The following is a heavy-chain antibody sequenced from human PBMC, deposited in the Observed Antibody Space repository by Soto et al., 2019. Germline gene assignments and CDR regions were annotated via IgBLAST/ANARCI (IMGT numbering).Heavy chain of an antibody. Sequence: GGSLRLSCAASGFTFSSYWMSWVRQAPGKGLEWVANIKQDGSEKYYVDSVKGRFTISRDNAKNSLYLQMNSLRAEDTAVYYCAREQLELHYYYYYGMDVWGQGTTVTVSS. D-gene: IGHD1-7*01. CDR1: GFTFSSYW. CDR3: AREQLELHYYYYYGMDV. J-gene: IGHJ6*02. V-gene: IGHV3-7*01. CDR2: IKQDGSEK.